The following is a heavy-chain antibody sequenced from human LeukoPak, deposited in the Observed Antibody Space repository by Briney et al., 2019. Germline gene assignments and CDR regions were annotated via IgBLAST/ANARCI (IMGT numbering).Heavy chain of an antibody. Sequence: GGSLRLSCAASGFSFSNFWMGWVRQAPGKGLEWVANIKQDGSETYYVDSVKGRLTISRDNAKNSLYLQMNSLRAEDTAVYYCAKDWGEQWLRDAWFDYWGQGTLVTVSS. J-gene: IGHJ4*02. CDR2: IKQDGSET. V-gene: IGHV3-7*03. D-gene: IGHD6-19*01. CDR1: GFSFSNFW. CDR3: AKDWGEQWLRDAWFDY.